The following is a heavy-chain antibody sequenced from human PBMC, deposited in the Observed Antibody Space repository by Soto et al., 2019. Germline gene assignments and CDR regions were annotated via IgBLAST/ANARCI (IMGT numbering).Heavy chain of an antibody. CDR1: GYLFTTYA. D-gene: IGHD3-10*01. Sequence: ASVKVSCKASGYLFTTYAIHWVRQAPGQTPEWMGWINAGNGNTKFTEKFHRRVTITTDRSASTAYMELASLSSEDTAVYYCALGAGRNYLAYFDPWGQGTLVTVST. J-gene: IGHJ5*02. CDR3: ALGAGRNYLAYFDP. V-gene: IGHV1-3*01. CDR2: INAGNGNT.